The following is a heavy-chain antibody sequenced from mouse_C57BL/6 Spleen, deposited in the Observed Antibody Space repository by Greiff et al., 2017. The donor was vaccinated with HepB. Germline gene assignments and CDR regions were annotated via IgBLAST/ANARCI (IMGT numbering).Heavy chain of an antibody. V-gene: IGHV1-74*01. CDR3: AYDYDGLYAY. CDR1: GYTFTSYW. J-gene: IGHJ3*01. Sequence: VQLQQPGAELVKPGASVKVSCKASGYTFTSYWMHWVKQRPGQGLEWIGMIHPSDSYTNYNQKFKGKATLTVDKSSSTAYMQLSSLTSEDSAVYYCAYDYDGLYAYWGQGTLVTVSA. CDR2: IHPSDSYT. D-gene: IGHD2-4*01.